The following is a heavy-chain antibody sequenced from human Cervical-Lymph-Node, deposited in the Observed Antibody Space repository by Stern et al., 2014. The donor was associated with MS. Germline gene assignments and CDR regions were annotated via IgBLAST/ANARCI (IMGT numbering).Heavy chain of an antibody. CDR2: ISWNSGSI. Sequence: EVKLVESGGGLVQPGRSLRLSWAASGFTFDDYAMHWVRQAPGKGLEWVSGISWNSGSIDYADSVKGRFTISRDNAKNSLYLQMNSLTAEDTALYYCAKDRGGWFTSGFDYWGQGTLVTVSS. D-gene: IGHD6-19*01. CDR3: AKDRGGWFTSGFDY. CDR1: GFTFDDYA. J-gene: IGHJ4*02. V-gene: IGHV3-9*01.